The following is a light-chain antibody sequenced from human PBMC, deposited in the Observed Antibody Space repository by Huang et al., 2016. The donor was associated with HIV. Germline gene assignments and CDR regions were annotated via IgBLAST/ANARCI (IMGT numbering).Light chain of an antibody. CDR3: QQSYSTLWT. V-gene: IGKV1-39*01. J-gene: IGKJ1*01. CDR1: QSISSY. Sequence: DIQMTQSPSSLSASVGDRVTITCRASQSISSYLNWYQQKPGKAPKLLISAASSLQSGVPSRFSDSGSWTDFTLTISSLQPEDFATYYCQQSYSTLWTFGQGTKVEIK. CDR2: AAS.